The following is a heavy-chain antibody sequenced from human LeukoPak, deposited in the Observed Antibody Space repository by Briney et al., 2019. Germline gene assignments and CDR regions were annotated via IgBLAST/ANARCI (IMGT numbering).Heavy chain of an antibody. D-gene: IGHD3-10*01. CDR3: AKDRRAGSYDY. J-gene: IGHJ4*02. CDR2: VSGSGAHT. Sequence: PGGSLRLSCAASGFTFSSYAMTWVRQAPGKGLQWVSAVSGSGAHTYYADSVKGRFTISRDNSRDTLYLQMNSLRAEDTAVYYCAKDRRAGSYDYWGQGTLVTVSS. V-gene: IGHV3-23*01. CDR1: GFTFSSYA.